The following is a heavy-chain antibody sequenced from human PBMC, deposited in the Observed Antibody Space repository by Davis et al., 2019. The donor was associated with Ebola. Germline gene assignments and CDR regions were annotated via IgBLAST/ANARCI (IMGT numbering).Heavy chain of an antibody. V-gene: IGHV1-46*01. CDR2: INPSGGTI. CDR1: GYTLVSYY. J-gene: IGHJ4*02. CDR3: VRDLRGWGDFDY. D-gene: IGHD3-10*01. Sequence: ASVKVSCKASGYTLVSYYAHWVRQAPGQGLEWMGIINPSGGTITYAQKFQGRVTMTRDTSTNTLYMELSSLTSGDTAVYYCVRDLRGWGDFDYWGQGTLVTVSS.